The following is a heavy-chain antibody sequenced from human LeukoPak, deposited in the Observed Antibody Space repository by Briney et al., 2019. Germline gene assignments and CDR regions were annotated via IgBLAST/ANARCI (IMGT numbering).Heavy chain of an antibody. CDR2: ISYDGSNK. Sequence: PGGSLRLSCAASGFTFSSYAMHWVRQAPGKGLEWVAVISYDGSNKYYADSVKGRFTISRDNSKNTLYLQMNSLRAEDTAVYYCXXXXXIAARQSFDYWGQGTLVTVSS. D-gene: IGHD6-6*01. CDR3: XXXXXIAARQSFDY. J-gene: IGHJ4*02. CDR1: GFTFSSYA. V-gene: IGHV3-30-3*01.